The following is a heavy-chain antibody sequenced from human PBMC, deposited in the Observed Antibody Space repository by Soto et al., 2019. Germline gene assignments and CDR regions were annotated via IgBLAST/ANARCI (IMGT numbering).Heavy chain of an antibody. V-gene: IGHV3-72*01. CDR1: GFTFSDHY. CDR2: TRNKANSYTT. CDR3: ARTSSNVEQLVDY. D-gene: IGHD6-6*01. J-gene: IGHJ4*02. Sequence: GGSLRLSCAASGFTFSDHYMDWVRQAPGKGLEWVGRTRNKANSYTTEYAASVKGRFTISRDDSKNSLYLQMNSLKTEDTAVYYCARTSSNVEQLVDYWGQGTLVTVSS.